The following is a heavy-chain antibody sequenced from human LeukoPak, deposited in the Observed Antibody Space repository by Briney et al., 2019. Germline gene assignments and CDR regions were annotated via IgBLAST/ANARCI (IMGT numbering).Heavy chain of an antibody. D-gene: IGHD3-10*01. J-gene: IGHJ4*02. V-gene: IGHV1-2*02. CDR1: GYTFACYY. CDR2: INPKIGGT. Sequence: GASVTVSFKASGYTFACYYMHWVRQAPGQGREWMGWINPKIGGTNYAQKFQGRVTMTRDTSISTAYMELSRLRSDDTAVYYCAREIGSGSFLDNWGQGTLVTVSS. CDR3: AREIGSGSFLDN.